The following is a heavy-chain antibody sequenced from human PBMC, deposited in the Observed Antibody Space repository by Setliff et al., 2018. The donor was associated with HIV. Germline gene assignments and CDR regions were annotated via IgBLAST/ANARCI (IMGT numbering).Heavy chain of an antibody. CDR1: GFTFGNFA. J-gene: IGHJ3*02. V-gene: IGHV3-30*04. CDR3: ARYAGGYPLNDVFDI. D-gene: IGHD3-22*01. Sequence: PGGSLRSSCAASGFTFGNFAMHWVRQAPGRGLEWVAVISYDGSEKFYVDSVKGRFTISRDNAKNSLSLQMNSLRAEDTAVYYCARYAGGYPLNDVFDIWGQGTMVTVSS. CDR2: ISYDGSEK.